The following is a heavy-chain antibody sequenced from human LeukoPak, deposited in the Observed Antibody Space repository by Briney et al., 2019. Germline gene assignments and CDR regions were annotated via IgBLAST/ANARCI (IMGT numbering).Heavy chain of an antibody. CDR2: INHSGST. V-gene: IGHV4-34*01. Sequence: SETLSLTCAVYGGSFSGYYWSWIRQPPGKGLEWIGEINHSGSTNYNPSLKSRVTMSVDTSKNQFSLKLSSVTAADTAVYYCARRLYAIVGAGFDYWGQGTLVTVSS. CDR1: GGSFSGYY. D-gene: IGHD1-26*01. J-gene: IGHJ4*02. CDR3: ARRLYAIVGAGFDY.